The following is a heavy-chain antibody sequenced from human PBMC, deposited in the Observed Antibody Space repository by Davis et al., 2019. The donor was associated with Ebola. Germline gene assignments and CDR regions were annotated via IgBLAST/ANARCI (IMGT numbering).Heavy chain of an antibody. CDR3: AKLRDVWLNVYNMDV. D-gene: IGHD1-1*01. CDR1: GFTFSDYW. CDR2: VSPEGRDQ. J-gene: IGHJ6*02. V-gene: IGHV3-30*18. Sequence: GESLKISCAASGFTFSDYWMIWIRQAPGKGLEWVAVVSPEGRDQYYADSVKGRFIVSRDNSKNTLYLQMNSLRADDTAVYYCAKLRDVWLNVYNMDVWGQGTLVTVSS.